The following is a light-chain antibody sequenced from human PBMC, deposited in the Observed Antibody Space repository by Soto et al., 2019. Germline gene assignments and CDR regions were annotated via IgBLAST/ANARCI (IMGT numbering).Light chain of an antibody. V-gene: IGLV2-11*01. CDR1: SSDVGGYNY. J-gene: IGLJ1*01. CDR3: CSYAGSYTFCV. Sequence: QSALTQPRSVSGSPGQSVTISCTGTSSDVGGYNYVSWYQQHPGKAPKLMIYDVSKRPSGVPDRFSGSKSGNTASLTISGLQAKDEADYYCCSYAGSYTFCVFGAGTKLTVL. CDR2: DVS.